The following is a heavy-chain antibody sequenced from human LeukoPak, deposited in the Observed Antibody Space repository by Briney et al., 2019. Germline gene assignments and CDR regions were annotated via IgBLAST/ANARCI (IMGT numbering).Heavy chain of an antibody. CDR2: IYYSGST. V-gene: IGHV4-30-4*01. D-gene: IGHD2-21*01. Sequence: SETLPLTCTVSGGSISDYYWSWIRQPPGKGLEWIGYIYYSGSTSYNPSLKSRLIISINTSKNQFSLRLSSVTAADTAVYYCARVSGSDLFFDYWGQGTPVTVSS. CDR3: ARVSGSDLFFDY. J-gene: IGHJ4*02. CDR1: GGSISDYY.